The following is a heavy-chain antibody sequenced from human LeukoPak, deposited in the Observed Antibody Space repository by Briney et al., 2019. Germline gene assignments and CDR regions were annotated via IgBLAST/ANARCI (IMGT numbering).Heavy chain of an antibody. CDR1: GFTFSSYG. V-gene: IGHV3-33*01. CDR2: IWYDGSNK. D-gene: IGHD2-15*01. Sequence: GGSLRLSCAASGFTFSSYGMHWVRQAPGKGLEWVAAIWYDGSNKYYADSVKGRFTISRDNSKNTLYLQMNSLRAEDTAVYYCARERGYCSGGSCNDAFDIWGQGTMVTVSS. J-gene: IGHJ3*02. CDR3: ARERGYCSGGSCNDAFDI.